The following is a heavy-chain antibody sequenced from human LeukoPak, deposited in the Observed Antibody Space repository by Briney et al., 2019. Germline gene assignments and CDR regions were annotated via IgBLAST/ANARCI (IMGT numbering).Heavy chain of an antibody. J-gene: IGHJ4*02. CDR1: GFTFSSYP. V-gene: IGHV3-23*01. Sequence: GGSLRVSCAASGFTFSSYPMNWVRQAPGKGLEWVSVISGSGGATFYGDSVQGRFTISRDNSRDTLYLQMNSLTAEDTAVYYCGKYLQTSVGANDYWGQGTLVTVSS. D-gene: IGHD1-26*01. CDR3: GKYLQTSVGANDY. CDR2: ISGSGGAT.